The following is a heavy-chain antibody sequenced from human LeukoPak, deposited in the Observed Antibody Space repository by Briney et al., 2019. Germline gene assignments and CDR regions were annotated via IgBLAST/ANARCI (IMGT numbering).Heavy chain of an antibody. V-gene: IGHV3-23*01. CDR1: GFTFGSYA. CDR3: AKALIVAVDASRAFDN. Sequence: PGGSLRLSCAASGFTFGSYAMTWVRQAPGKGLEWDSGISGRAASTYYADSVKGRFTISRDNSKNMLYLHMNSLRGEDTAIYYCAKALIVAVDASRAFDNWGQGTLVTVSS. CDR2: ISGRAAST. J-gene: IGHJ4*02. D-gene: IGHD2-15*01.